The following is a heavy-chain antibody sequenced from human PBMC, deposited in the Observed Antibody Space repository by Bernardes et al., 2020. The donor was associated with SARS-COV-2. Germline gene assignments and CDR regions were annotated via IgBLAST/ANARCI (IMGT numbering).Heavy chain of an antibody. CDR2: ISNGGGSNT. CDR3: ATETRRENYGMDV. V-gene: IGHV3-33*05. CDR1: GFIFSGHG. Sequence: GGSLRLSCAASGFIFSGHGMHWVRQAPGKGLEWVAAISNGGGSNTHYADCVKGRFTISRDNSRNTLFLQMNSLRVEDTAVYYCATETRRENYGMDVWGQGTTVTVSS. D-gene: IGHD2-2*01. J-gene: IGHJ6*02.